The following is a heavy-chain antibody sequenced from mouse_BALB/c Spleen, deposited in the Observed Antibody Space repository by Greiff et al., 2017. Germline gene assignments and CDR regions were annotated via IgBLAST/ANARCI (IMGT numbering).Heavy chain of an antibody. CDR1: GFAFSSYD. Sequence: EVMLVESGGGLVKPGGSLKLSCAASGFAFSSYDMSWVRQTPEKRLEWVAYISSGGGSTYYPDTVKGRFTISRDNAKNTLYLQMSSLKSEDTAMYYCARHERYYGSYFDYWGQGTTLTVSS. CDR3: ARHERYYGSYFDY. CDR2: ISSGGGST. V-gene: IGHV5-12-1*01. D-gene: IGHD1-1*01. J-gene: IGHJ2*01.